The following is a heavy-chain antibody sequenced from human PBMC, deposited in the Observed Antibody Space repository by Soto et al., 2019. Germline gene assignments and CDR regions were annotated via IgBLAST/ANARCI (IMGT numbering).Heavy chain of an antibody. J-gene: IGHJ5*02. V-gene: IGHV3-48*01. CDR2: ISSSSSTI. Sequence: GGSLRLSCAASGFTFSSYSMNWVRQAPGKGLEWVSYISSSSSTIYYADSVKGRFTISRDNAKNSLYLQMNSLRAEDTAVYYCARDIPTIPADEESGGWFDPWGQGTLVTVSS. D-gene: IGHD2-2*02. CDR3: ARDIPTIPADEESGGWFDP. CDR1: GFTFSSYS.